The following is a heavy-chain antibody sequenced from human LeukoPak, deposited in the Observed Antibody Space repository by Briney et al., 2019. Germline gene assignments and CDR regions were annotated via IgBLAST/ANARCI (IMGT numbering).Heavy chain of an antibody. D-gene: IGHD3-16*01. J-gene: IGHJ4*02. V-gene: IGHV4-59*08. Sequence: PSETLSLTCTVSGGSISSYYWSWIRQPPGKGLEWIGYIYYSGDTDYNPSLKSRVTISVDTSKNQFSLRLSSVTAADTAVYYCARHRPGGAFDYWGQGTLVTVSS. CDR1: GGSISSYY. CDR2: IYYSGDT. CDR3: ARHRPGGAFDY.